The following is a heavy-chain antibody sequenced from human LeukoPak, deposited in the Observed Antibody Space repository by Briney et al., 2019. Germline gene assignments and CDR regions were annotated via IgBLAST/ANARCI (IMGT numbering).Heavy chain of an antibody. D-gene: IGHD3-10*01. CDR1: GYTFTSYD. V-gene: IGHV1-8*01. CDR3: ARSPVGVRKKHDF. CDR2: MNPTSGHT. J-gene: IGHJ4*02. Sequence: GDSVKVSCKASGYTFTSYDINWVRQAPGQGLEWMGWMNPTSGHTGYAQKFQGRITMTRDTSVSTAYMELNSLTSEDTAVYYCARSPVGVRKKHDFWGQGTLVIVSS.